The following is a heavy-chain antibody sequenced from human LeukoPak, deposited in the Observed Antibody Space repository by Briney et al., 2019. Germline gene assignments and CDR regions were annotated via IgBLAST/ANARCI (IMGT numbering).Heavy chain of an antibody. Sequence: GGSLRLSCAASGFSFSSYWMSWVRQAPGKGLEWVANIKQDGSERYYVDSVKGRFTISRDNAKNTLYLQMNSLRAEDTAVYYCARGCPYDSSGSVDYWGQGTLVTVSS. J-gene: IGHJ4*02. CDR1: GFSFSSYW. D-gene: IGHD3-22*01. V-gene: IGHV3-7*01. CDR3: ARGCPYDSSGSVDY. CDR2: IKQDGSER.